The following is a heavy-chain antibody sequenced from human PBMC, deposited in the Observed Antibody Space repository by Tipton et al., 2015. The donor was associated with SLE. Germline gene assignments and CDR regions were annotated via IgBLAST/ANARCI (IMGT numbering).Heavy chain of an antibody. Sequence: TLSLTCTVSGGSISSHFWSWIRQPPGKGLEWVGYVSYSGITNYNPSLKSRVTISVDTSKNQFSLRLSSVTAADTAVYYCARGNTIFGVGYWGQGTLVTVSS. CDR2: VSYSGIT. V-gene: IGHV4-59*07. CDR1: GGSISSHF. D-gene: IGHD3-3*01. CDR3: ARGNTIFGVGY. J-gene: IGHJ4*02.